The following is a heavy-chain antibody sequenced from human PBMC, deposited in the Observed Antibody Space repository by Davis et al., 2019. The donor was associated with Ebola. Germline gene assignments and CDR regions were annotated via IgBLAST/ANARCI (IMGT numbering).Heavy chain of an antibody. CDR3: ARGLPYDYTTSYNYYMEV. CDR1: GFTFSNYW. CDR2: IKQDGSEK. Sequence: GESLKISCAASGFTFSNYWMSWVRQAPGKGLEWVANIKQDGSEKYYVDSVKGRFTISRDNAKKLLYLQMNSLRVEDTAVYYCARGLPYDYTTSYNYYMEVWGKGTTVTVSS. J-gene: IGHJ6*03. D-gene: IGHD4-11*01. V-gene: IGHV3-7*03.